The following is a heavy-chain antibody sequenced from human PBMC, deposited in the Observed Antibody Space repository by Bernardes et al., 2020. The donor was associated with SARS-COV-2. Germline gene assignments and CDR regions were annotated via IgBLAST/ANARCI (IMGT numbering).Heavy chain of an antibody. Sequence: GGSLRLSCVVSGDSITDYWMHWVRQAPGKGLEWVSRINMDGRSTAYGDSVKGRFTISRDNAKNTVYLQMNSLRAEDTAVYYCARGSGNYYFDYWGQGALVTVSS. CDR3: ARGSGNYYFDY. CDR2: INMDGRST. CDR1: GDSITDYW. V-gene: IGHV3-74*01. J-gene: IGHJ4*02. D-gene: IGHD1-26*01.